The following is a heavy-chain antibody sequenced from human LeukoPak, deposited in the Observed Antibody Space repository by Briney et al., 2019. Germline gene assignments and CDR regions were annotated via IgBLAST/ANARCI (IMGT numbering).Heavy chain of an antibody. Sequence: ASVKVSCKASGGTFSSYAISWVRQAPGQGLEWLGGIIPIFGTANYAQKFQGRITITTDKSTSTTYMELSSLRSEDTAVYYCASQGRFDCSSTSCPNWFDPWGQGTLVTVSS. CDR3: ASQGRFDCSSTSCPNWFDP. D-gene: IGHD2-2*01. J-gene: IGHJ5*02. CDR1: GGTFSSYA. CDR2: IIPIFGTA. V-gene: IGHV1-69*05.